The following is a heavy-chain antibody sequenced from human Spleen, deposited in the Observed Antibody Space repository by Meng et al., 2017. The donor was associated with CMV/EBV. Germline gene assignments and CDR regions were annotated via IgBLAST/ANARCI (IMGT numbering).Heavy chain of an antibody. V-gene: IGHV5-51*01. Sequence: GESLKISCKGSGYSFTSATYSIAWVRQMPGKGLEWMGIIYPGDSDTRYSPSFQGQVTISADKSISTAYLQWSSLRASDTAMYYCARHGGQYQLLYHFDYWGQGTLVTVSS. CDR2: IYPGDSDT. D-gene: IGHD2-2*02. J-gene: IGHJ4*02. CDR3: ARHGGQYQLLYHFDY. CDR1: GYSFTSATYS.